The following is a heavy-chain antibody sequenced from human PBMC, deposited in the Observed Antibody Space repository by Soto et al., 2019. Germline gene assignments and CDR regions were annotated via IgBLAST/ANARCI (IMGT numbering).Heavy chain of an antibody. Sequence: EVQLLESGGGLVQPGGSLRLSCAASGFTFSSCAMGWVRQAPGKGLEWVSGISGNGGSTYYADSVKGRFTISRDTSKNPLDLQMDSLGAEDTAIYYCGEVVGDGNDYYGFWGQGTLVTVSS. J-gene: IGHJ4*02. CDR1: GFTFSSCA. D-gene: IGHD3-22*01. CDR2: ISGNGGST. V-gene: IGHV3-23*01. CDR3: GEVVGDGNDYYGF.